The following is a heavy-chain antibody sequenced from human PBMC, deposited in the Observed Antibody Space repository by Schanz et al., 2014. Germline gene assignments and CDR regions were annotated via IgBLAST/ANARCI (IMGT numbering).Heavy chain of an antibody. Sequence: EVQLVESGGGLVQPGGSLTLSCAASGFTFSSYLMSWVRQAPGKGLEWVSAISGSGGDTYYADSVKGRFTFSRDSSKNTVYLQMDSLRADDTSVYYCARGRGYIIGQWGQGILVTVSS. CDR1: GFTFSSYL. D-gene: IGHD3-10*01. CDR3: ARGRGYIIGQ. J-gene: IGHJ4*02. CDR2: ISGSGGDT. V-gene: IGHV3-23*04.